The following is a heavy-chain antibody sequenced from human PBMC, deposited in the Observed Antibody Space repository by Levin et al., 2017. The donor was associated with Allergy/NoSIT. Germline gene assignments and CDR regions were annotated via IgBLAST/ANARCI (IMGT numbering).Heavy chain of an antibody. CDR2: INPNSGGT. CDR1: GYTFTGYY. V-gene: IGHV1-2*02. Sequence: ASVKVSCKASGYTFTGYYMHWVRQAPGQGLEWMGWINPNSGGTNYAQKFQGRVTMTRDTSISTAYMELSRLRSDDTAVYYCARVQLWAKKPTYPSDYWGQGTLVTVSS. J-gene: IGHJ4*02. D-gene: IGHD5-18*01. CDR3: ARVQLWAKKPTYPSDY.